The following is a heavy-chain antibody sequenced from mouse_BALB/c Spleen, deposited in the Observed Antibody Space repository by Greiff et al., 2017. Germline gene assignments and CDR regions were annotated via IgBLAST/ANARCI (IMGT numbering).Heavy chain of an antibody. D-gene: IGHD2-10*02. Sequence: VQLKESGAELVRPGTSVKVSCKASGYAFTNYLIEWVKQRPGQGLEWIGVINPGSGGTNYNEKFKGKATLTADKSSSTAYMQLSSLTSDDSAVYFCARSGYGNYCDYWGQGTTLTVSS. J-gene: IGHJ2*01. CDR1: GYAFTNYL. CDR2: INPGSGGT. CDR3: ARSGYGNYCDY. V-gene: IGHV1-54*01.